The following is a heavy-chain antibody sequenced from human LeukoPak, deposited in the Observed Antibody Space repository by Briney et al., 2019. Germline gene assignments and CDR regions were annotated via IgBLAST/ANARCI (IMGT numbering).Heavy chain of an antibody. CDR3: ARRMTKTPGSFDC. V-gene: IGHV3-30*03. Sequence: PGRSLRLSCAASGFTFSSYAMHWVRQAPGKGLEWVTLISYDGSDEIFADSVKGRFTISRDNFKNTLYLQMNSLRPEDTAVYYCARRMTKTPGSFDCWGQGTLVTVSS. CDR1: GFTFSSYA. D-gene: IGHD4-11*01. CDR2: ISYDGSDE. J-gene: IGHJ4*02.